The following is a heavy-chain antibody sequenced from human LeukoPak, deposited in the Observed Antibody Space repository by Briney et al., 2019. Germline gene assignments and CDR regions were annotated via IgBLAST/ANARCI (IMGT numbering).Heavy chain of an antibody. CDR3: AKGRSPLVLLTMGDAFDI. V-gene: IGHV3-23*01. CDR2: INSSAGST. Sequence: GGSLRLSCAASGFTFSSYAMSWVRQAPGKGLEWVSDINSSAGSTHYADSVKGRFTISRDNSKNTLYLQMNSLRAEDTAVYYCAKGRSPLVLLTMGDAFDIWGQGTMVTVSS. J-gene: IGHJ3*02. D-gene: IGHD2/OR15-2a*01. CDR1: GFTFSSYA.